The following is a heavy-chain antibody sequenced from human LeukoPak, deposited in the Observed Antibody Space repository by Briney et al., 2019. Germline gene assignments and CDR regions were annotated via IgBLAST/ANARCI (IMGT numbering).Heavy chain of an antibody. CDR3: ARDPDFWSGYYGDY. CDR2: IKQDGSEK. V-gene: IGHV3-7*01. J-gene: IGHJ4*02. CDR1: GFTLSSYW. D-gene: IGHD3-3*01. Sequence: PGGSLRLSCAASGFTLSSYWMSWVRQAPGKGLEWVANIKQDGSEKYYVDSVKGRFTISRDNAKNSLYLQMNSLRAEDTAVYYCARDPDFWSGYYGDYWGQGTLVTVSS.